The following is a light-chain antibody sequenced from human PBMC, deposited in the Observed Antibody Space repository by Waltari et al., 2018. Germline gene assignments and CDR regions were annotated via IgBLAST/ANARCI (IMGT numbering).Light chain of an antibody. V-gene: IGKV3-15*01. CDR1: ESVNSD. J-gene: IGKJ4*01. CDR3: QQYNKWPPT. CDR2: ASS. Sequence: EVLLTQSPVTLSVSPGEPATLSCRASESVNSDLAWYYQKPGQAPRLLMYASSARATGVPVRFTGSGFDTDFTLTISSLQSGDLGIYHCQQYNKWPPTFGGGTKVEIK.